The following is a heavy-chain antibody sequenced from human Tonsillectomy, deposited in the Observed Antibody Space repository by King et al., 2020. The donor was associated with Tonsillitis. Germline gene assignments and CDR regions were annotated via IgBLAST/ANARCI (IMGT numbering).Heavy chain of an antibody. CDR3: AGEGAIVVVPAAVPPPGYYGMDV. Sequence: VQLQESGPGLVKPSQTLSLTCTVSGGSISSGGYYWSWIRQHPGKGLEWIGYIYYSGSTYYNPSLKSRVTISVDTSKNQFSLKLSSVTAADTAVYYCAGEGAIVVVPAAVPPPGYYGMDVWGQGTTVTVSS. V-gene: IGHV4-31*03. J-gene: IGHJ6*02. CDR1: GGSISSGGYY. D-gene: IGHD2-2*02. CDR2: IYYSGST.